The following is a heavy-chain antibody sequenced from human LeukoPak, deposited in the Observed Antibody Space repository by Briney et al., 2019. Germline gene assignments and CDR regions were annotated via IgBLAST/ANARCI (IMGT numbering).Heavy chain of an antibody. J-gene: IGHJ4*02. CDR3: VLTSGSGSYRGYLNY. CDR2: INWNGGST. Sequence: GGSLRLSCAASGFTFDDYGMSWVRQAPGKGLEWVSGINWNGGSTDYADSVKGRFTISRDNAKNSVSLRVEDTALYHCVLTSGSGSYRGYLNYWGQGTLVTVSS. D-gene: IGHD3-10*01. V-gene: IGHV3-20*01. CDR1: GFTFDDYG.